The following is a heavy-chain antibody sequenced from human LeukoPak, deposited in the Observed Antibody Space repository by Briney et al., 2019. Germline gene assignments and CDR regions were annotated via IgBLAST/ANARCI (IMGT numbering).Heavy chain of an antibody. CDR2: ISTTSTHI. Sequence: PGGSLRLSCAASGFTFSDCSMNWVRQAPGKGLEWASSISTTSTHIYYADSVKGRFTISRDNAKNSLYLQMNSLRAEDTAVYYCARGGIYSEGFDYWGQGTLVTVSS. CDR3: ARGGIYSEGFDY. CDR1: GFTFSDCS. V-gene: IGHV3-21*01. J-gene: IGHJ4*02. D-gene: IGHD3-16*01.